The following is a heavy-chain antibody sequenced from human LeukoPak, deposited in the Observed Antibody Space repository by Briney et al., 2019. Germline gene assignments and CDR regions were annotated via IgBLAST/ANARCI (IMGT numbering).Heavy chain of an antibody. Sequence: PGRSLRLSCAASGFTFSSYGMNWVRQAPGKGLEWVSSISGNSNYRYYADSVRGRFTISRDNAKNSLYLQMNSLRAEDTAVYYCARDFVVEGYWGQGTLVTVSS. D-gene: IGHD2-15*01. CDR2: ISGNSNYR. V-gene: IGHV3-21*01. CDR1: GFTFSSYG. CDR3: ARDFVVEGY. J-gene: IGHJ4*02.